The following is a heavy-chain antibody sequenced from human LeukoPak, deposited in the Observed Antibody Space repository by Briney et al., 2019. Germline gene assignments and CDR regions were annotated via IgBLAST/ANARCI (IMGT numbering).Heavy chain of an antibody. CDR2: ISGSGGST. CDR1: GFTFSSYA. J-gene: IGHJ4*02. Sequence: GGSLRLSCAASGFTFSSYAMSWVRQAPGKGLEWVSAISGSGGSTYYADSVKDRFTISRDNSKNTLYLQMNSLRAEDTAVYYCAKGNYDYVWGSYRESHFDYWGQGTLVTVSS. V-gene: IGHV3-23*01. D-gene: IGHD3-16*02. CDR3: AKGNYDYVWGSYRESHFDY.